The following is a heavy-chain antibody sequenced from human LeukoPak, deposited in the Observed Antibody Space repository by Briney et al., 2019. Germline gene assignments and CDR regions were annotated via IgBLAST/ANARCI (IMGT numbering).Heavy chain of an antibody. Sequence: ASVKVSCKASGYTFTDYYINWVRQAPGQGLEWMGWMSPDSGDTGHAHKFQGRVTITRNTSITTAYMELRSLTLEDTAVYYCARVRLRNGYNWFDPWGQGTLVTVSS. D-gene: IGHD3-3*01. CDR1: GYTFTDYY. CDR2: MSPDSGDT. V-gene: IGHV1-8*03. J-gene: IGHJ5*02. CDR3: ARVRLRNGYNWFDP.